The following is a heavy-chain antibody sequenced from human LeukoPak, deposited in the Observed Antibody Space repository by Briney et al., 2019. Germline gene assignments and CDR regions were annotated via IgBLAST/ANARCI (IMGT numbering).Heavy chain of an antibody. J-gene: IGHJ5*02. V-gene: IGHV1-46*01. D-gene: IGHD5-12*01. Sequence: ASVKVSCKASGYTFTSYYMHWVRQAPGQGLEWMGIINPSGGSTSYAQKFQGRVTMTRDTSTSTVYMELSSLRSEDTAVYYCARAGYSGYDSFLFDPRGQGTLVTVSS. CDR3: ARAGYSGYDSFLFDP. CDR2: INPSGGST. CDR1: GYTFTSYY.